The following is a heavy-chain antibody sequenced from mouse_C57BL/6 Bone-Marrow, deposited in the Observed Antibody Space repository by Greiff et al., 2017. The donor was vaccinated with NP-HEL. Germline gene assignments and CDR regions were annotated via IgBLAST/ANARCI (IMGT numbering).Heavy chain of an antibody. CDR1: GFTFSSYT. CDR2: ISGGGGNT. CDR3: ARHETAFMDY. J-gene: IGHJ4*01. Sequence: EVHLVESGGGLVKPGGSLKLSCAASGFTFSSYTMSWVRQTPEKRLEWVATISGGGGNTYYPDSVKGRFTISRDNAKNTLYLQMSSLRSEDTALYYCARHETAFMDYWGQGTSVTVSS. V-gene: IGHV5-9*01.